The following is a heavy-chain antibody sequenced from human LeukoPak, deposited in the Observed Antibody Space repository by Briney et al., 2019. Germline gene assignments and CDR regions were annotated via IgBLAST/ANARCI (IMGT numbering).Heavy chain of an antibody. J-gene: IGHJ4*02. Sequence: SETLSLTCTVSGGSISSGSYYWSWIRQPAGKGLEWIGRIYTSGSTNYNPSLKSRVTILVDTSKNQFSLRLSSVTAADTAVYYCARSNYSGNFDYWGQGTLVTVSS. CDR1: GGSISSGSYY. D-gene: IGHD4-23*01. CDR3: ARSNYSGNFDY. V-gene: IGHV4-61*02. CDR2: IYTSGST.